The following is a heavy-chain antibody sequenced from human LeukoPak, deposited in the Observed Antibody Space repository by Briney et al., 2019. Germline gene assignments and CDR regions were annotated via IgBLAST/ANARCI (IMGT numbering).Heavy chain of an antibody. Sequence: GASVKVSCKVSGYTLTELSMHWVRQAPGKGLEWMGGFDPEDGETIYAQKFQGRVTMTEDTSTDTAYMELSSLRSDDTAVYFCARDRGVGATTYFDYWGQGTLVTVSS. CDR2: FDPEDGET. J-gene: IGHJ4*02. CDR1: GYTLTELS. D-gene: IGHD1-26*01. V-gene: IGHV1-24*01. CDR3: ARDRGVGATTYFDY.